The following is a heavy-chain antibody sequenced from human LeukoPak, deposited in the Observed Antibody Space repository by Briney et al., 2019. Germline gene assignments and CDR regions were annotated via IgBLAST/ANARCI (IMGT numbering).Heavy chain of an antibody. J-gene: IGHJ4*02. V-gene: IGHV3-33*08. D-gene: IGHD1-26*01. Sequence: GGSLRLSCAASGFTFSSYAMRWVRQAPGKGLEWVAVIWSDGSNKYYAGSVKGRFTISRDNSKNTMYLQMNSLRAEDSAVYYCARASGSFDYWGQGTLVTVSS. CDR2: IWSDGSNK. CDR3: ARASGSFDY. CDR1: GFTFSSYA.